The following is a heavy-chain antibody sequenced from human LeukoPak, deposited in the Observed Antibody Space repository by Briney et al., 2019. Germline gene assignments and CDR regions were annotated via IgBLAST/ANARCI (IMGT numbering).Heavy chain of an antibody. Sequence: GGSLRLSCAASGFTVSSNEMSWVRQAPGKGLEWVSSISGGSTYYADSRKGRFTISRDNSKNTLHLQMNSLRAEDTAVYYCAKDRAAYGSGSYYSHFDYWGQGTLVTVSS. CDR3: AKDRAAYGSGSYYSHFDY. D-gene: IGHD3-10*01. V-gene: IGHV3-38-3*01. CDR2: ISGGST. J-gene: IGHJ4*02. CDR1: GFTVSSNE.